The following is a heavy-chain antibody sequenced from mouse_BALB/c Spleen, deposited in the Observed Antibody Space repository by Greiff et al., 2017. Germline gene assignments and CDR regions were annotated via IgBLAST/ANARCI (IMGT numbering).Heavy chain of an antibody. V-gene: IGHV8-12*01. CDR3: ARPFLYYSYAMDY. D-gene: IGHD2-1*01. CDR1: GFSLSTSGMG. CDR2: IYWDDDK. Sequence: QVTLKESGPGILQPSQTLSLTCSFSGFSLSTSGMGVSWIRQPSGKGLEWLAHIYWDDDKRYNPSLKSRLTISKDTSRNQVFLKITSVDTADTATYYCARPFLYYSYAMDYWGQGTSVTVSS. J-gene: IGHJ4*01.